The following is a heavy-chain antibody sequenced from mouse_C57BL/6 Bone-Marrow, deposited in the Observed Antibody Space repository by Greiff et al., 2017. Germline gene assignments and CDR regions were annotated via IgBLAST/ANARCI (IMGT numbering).Heavy chain of an antibody. D-gene: IGHD1-1*01. CDR3: AREDLITTVLADY. Sequence: QVQLQQSGAELARPGASVKLSCKASGYTFTSYGISWVKQRPGQGLEWIGEIYPRSGNTYYNEKFKGKATLTADKSSSTAYMELRSLTSEDSAVYFCAREDLITTVLADYWGQGTTLTVSA. J-gene: IGHJ2*01. CDR1: GYTFTSYG. CDR2: IYPRSGNT. V-gene: IGHV1-81*01.